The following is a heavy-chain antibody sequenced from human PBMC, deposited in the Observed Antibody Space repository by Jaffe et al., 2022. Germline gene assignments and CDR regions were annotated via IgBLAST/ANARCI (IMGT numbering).Heavy chain of an antibody. Sequence: EVQLLESGGGLVQPGGSLRLSCAASGFTFSSYAMSWVRQAPGKGLEWVSAISGSGGSTYYADSVKGRFTISRDNSKNTLYLQMNSLRAEDTAVYYCAKDRVSGYDFWSGYSGPPDAFDIWGQGTMVTVSS. CDR3: AKDRVSGYDFWSGYSGPPDAFDI. J-gene: IGHJ3*02. D-gene: IGHD3-3*01. CDR2: ISGSGGST. V-gene: IGHV3-23*01. CDR1: GFTFSSYA.